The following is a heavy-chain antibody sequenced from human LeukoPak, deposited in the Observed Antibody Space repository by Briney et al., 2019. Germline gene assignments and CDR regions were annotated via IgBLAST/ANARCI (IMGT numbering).Heavy chain of an antibody. V-gene: IGHV1-2*02. J-gene: IGHJ5*02. Sequence: ASVKVSCKASGYTFTGYYMHWVRQAPGQGLEWMGWINPNSGGTNYAQKFQGRVTMTRDTSISTAYMELSRLRSDDTAVYYCARGYGTVRGVIKSIRNWFDPWGQGTLVTVSS. CDR3: ARGYGTVRGVIKSIRNWFDP. CDR1: GYTFTGYY. D-gene: IGHD3-10*01. CDR2: INPNSGGT.